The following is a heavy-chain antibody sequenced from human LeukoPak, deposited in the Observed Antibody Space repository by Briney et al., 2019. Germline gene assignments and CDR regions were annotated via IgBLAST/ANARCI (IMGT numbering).Heavy chain of an antibody. Sequence: ASVKVSCKASGYTFTGYYMHWVRQAPGQGLEWMGWINPNSGGTNYAQKFQGRVTMTRDTSISTAYMELSWLRSDDTAVYYCATSRGGYCSGGSCYEGDNWFDPWGQGTLVTVSS. CDR3: ATSRGGYCSGGSCYEGDNWFDP. J-gene: IGHJ5*02. V-gene: IGHV1-2*02. CDR2: INPNSGGT. D-gene: IGHD2-15*01. CDR1: GYTFTGYY.